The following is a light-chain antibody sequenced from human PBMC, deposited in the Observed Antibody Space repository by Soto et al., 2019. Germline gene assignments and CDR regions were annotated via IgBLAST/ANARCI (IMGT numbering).Light chain of an antibody. V-gene: IGLV4-69*01. Sequence: QLVLTQSPSASASLGASVKLTCTLSSGHRSYTIAWHQQLPEKGPRYLMTLNSNGSHRKGDGIPDRFSCSSSGAERYLIISSLQAEDEADYYCQTWGTGYVVFGGGTKLTVL. CDR3: QTWGTGYVV. J-gene: IGLJ2*01. CDR2: LNSNGSH. CDR1: SGHRSYT.